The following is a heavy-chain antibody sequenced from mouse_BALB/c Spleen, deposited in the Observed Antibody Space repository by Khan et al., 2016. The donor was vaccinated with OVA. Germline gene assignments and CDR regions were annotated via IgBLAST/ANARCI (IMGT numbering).Heavy chain of an antibody. D-gene: IGHD1-2*01. CDR1: GYTFTSYT. J-gene: IGHJ4*01. CDR3: ARLLRLREAMDY. Sequence: QVQLQQSGAELARPGASVKMSCKASGYTFTSYTMHWVKQRPGQGLEWIGYINPSSGYTNYNQKFKDKATLTADKSSSTAYMQLSSLTSEDSAVYYCARLLRLREAMDYWGQGTSVTVSS. V-gene: IGHV1-4*01. CDR2: INPSSGYT.